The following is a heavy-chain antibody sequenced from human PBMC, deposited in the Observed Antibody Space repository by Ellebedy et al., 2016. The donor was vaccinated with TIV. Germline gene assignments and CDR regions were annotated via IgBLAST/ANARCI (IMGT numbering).Heavy chain of an antibody. D-gene: IGHD2-8*02. J-gene: IGHJ4*02. CDR2: IYSSGST. CDR1: GGSISSGGYY. Sequence: SETLSLXXTVSGGSISSGGYYWSWIRQHPGKGLEWIGYIYSSGSTYYNPSLKSRVTISVDTSKNQFSLKLSSVTAADTAVYYCARHSTNIPVLDWGQGTLVTVSS. V-gene: IGHV4-39*01. CDR3: ARHSTNIPVLD.